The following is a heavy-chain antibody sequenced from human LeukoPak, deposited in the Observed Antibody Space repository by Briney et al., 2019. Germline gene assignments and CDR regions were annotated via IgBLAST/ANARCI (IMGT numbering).Heavy chain of an antibody. Sequence: SETLSLTCLVSGGSISSHYWTWIRQPPGKGLEWIGYISYSGSTNYNPSLKSRVTMSLDTSKNHVSLKLTSVTAADTAVYYCARDKVAVDGPRFDPWGQGTLVTVSS. CDR2: ISYSGST. J-gene: IGHJ5*02. D-gene: IGHD6-19*01. CDR3: ARDKVAVDGPRFDP. V-gene: IGHV4-59*11. CDR1: GGSISSHY.